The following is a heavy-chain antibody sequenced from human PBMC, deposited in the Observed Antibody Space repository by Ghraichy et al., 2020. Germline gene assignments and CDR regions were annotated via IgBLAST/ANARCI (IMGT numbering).Heavy chain of an antibody. CDR1: AFTFSSYS. J-gene: IGHJ2*01. D-gene: IGHD3-16*01. CDR3: ARALSVWDWSFDL. V-gene: IGHV3-21*01. CDR2: IISSSSYI. Sequence: GESLNISCAASAFTFSSYSMNWVRQAPGKGLEWVSSIISSSSYIYYADSVKGRFTISRDNAKNSLYLQMNSLRADDTAVYYCARALSVWDWSFDLWGRGTLVTVSS.